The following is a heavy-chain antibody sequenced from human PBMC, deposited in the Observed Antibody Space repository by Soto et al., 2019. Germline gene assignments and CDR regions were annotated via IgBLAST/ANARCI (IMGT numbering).Heavy chain of an antibody. J-gene: IGHJ4*02. CDR3: ARAIGPTLFDY. D-gene: IGHD3-22*01. CDR1: GFTFIIYD. CDR2: IGTAGDT. V-gene: IGHV3-13*04. Sequence: GSLRLSCSASGFTFIIYDMHWVRQGPGKGLEWVSAIGTAGDTNYAGSVKGRFTISRENAKNPLYLQMNSLRAGDTAIYFCARAIGPTLFDYWGQGTLVTVSS.